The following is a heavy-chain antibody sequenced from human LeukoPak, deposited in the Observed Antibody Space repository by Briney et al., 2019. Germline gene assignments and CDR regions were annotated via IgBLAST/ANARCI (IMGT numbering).Heavy chain of an antibody. Sequence: PGGSLRLSCAASGFTVSSNHMSWVRQTPGKGLEWVPVIYSGGSTYYLDSVKGRFTISRDNSKNTLYLQMNSLRAEDTAVYYCARSGSDYYGMDVWGQGTTVTVSS. D-gene: IGHD5-12*01. V-gene: IGHV3-53*01. J-gene: IGHJ6*02. CDR2: IYSGGST. CDR1: GFTVSSNH. CDR3: ARSGSDYYGMDV.